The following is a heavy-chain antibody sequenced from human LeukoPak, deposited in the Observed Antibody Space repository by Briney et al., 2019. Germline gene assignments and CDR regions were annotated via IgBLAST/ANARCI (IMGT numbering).Heavy chain of an antibody. D-gene: IGHD5-18*01. CDR1: GGTFSSYA. J-gene: IGHJ4*02. Sequence: SVKVSCKASGGTFSSYAISWVRQAPGQGLEWMGGIIPIFGIANYAQKFQGRVTITADKSTSTAYMELSSLRSEDTAVYYCARGRGYSYGFPFDYWGQGTLVTVSS. CDR3: ARGRGYSYGFPFDY. V-gene: IGHV1-69*10. CDR2: IIPIFGIA.